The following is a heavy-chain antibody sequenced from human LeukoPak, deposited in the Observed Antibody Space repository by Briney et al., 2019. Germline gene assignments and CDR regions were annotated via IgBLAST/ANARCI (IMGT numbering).Heavy chain of an antibody. V-gene: IGHV3-30-3*01. Sequence: GGSLRPSCAASGFTLSDYAMHWVRQAPGKGLEWVAVISKDGSDKYYPGSVRGRFTISRDNSKNTIYLQMDSLRAEDTAIYYCARDYWWNYDYWGQGTLVTVSS. J-gene: IGHJ4*02. CDR3: ARDYWWNYDY. CDR1: GFTLSDYA. CDR2: ISKDGSDK. D-gene: IGHD1-7*01.